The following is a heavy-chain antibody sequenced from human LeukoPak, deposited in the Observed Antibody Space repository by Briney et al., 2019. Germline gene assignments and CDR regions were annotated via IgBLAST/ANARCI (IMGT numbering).Heavy chain of an antibody. CDR1: GGTFSSYA. J-gene: IGHJ3*02. D-gene: IGHD3-22*01. CDR2: IIPIFVTA. CDR3: ATARYDGDAFDI. Sequence: SVKVSCKASGGTFSSYAISWVRQAPGQGLEWMGGIIPIFVTANYTQKFQGRVTITADESTSTAYMELSSLRSEDTAVYYCATARYDGDAFDIWGQGTMVTVSS. V-gene: IGHV1-69*13.